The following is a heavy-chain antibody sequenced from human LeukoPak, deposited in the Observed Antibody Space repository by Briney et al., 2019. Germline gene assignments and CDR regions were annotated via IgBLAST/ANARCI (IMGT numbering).Heavy chain of an antibody. CDR2: INFDGSST. CDR1: GFTFSSYW. Sequence: GGSLRLSCAASGFTFSSYWMHWVRQVPGKGLVWVSHINFDGSSTTYADSVKGRFTISRDNAKNTLYLQMNSLRAEDTAVYYCARDSYGEGIDYWGQGTLVNVSS. J-gene: IGHJ4*02. CDR3: ARDSYGEGIDY. V-gene: IGHV3-74*01. D-gene: IGHD4-17*01.